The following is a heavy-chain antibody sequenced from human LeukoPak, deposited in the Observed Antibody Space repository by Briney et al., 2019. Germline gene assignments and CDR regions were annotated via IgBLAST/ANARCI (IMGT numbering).Heavy chain of an antibody. J-gene: IGHJ3*01. D-gene: IGHD3-3*01. CDR2: IHTSGSN. Sequence: SETLSLTCAVSGVSISPYYWAWIRQPPGKGLEWIGYIHTSGSNNQYPSLKSRVTISVDKSKNHFSLRLTSVTAADTAVYYCARLSAAVPLGAFDLRGQGTMVTVSS. V-gene: IGHV4-4*09. CDR3: ARLSAAVPLGAFDL. CDR1: GVSISPYY.